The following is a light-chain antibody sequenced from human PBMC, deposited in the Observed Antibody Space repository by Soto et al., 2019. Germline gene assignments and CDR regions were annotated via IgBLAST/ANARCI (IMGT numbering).Light chain of an antibody. CDR1: QSVSNN. Sequence: ERVMTQSPATLSVSPGERATLSCRASQSVSNNLAWYQKKPGQAPRLLGYGASTRTTGIPARFSGSGSGTEFTLTISSRQSEDFAVYYCQQDNNWWTFGEGTKVEIK. CDR2: GAS. CDR3: QQDNNWWT. J-gene: IGKJ1*01. V-gene: IGKV3-15*01.